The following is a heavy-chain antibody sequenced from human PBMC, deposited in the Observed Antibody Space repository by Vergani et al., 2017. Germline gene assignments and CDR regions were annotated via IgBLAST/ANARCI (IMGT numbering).Heavy chain of an antibody. CDR1: GFTFSSYD. D-gene: IGHD3-10*01. CDR3: ARVRSGSYFDY. CDR2: MNPNSGNT. Sequence: QVQLVESGGGVVQPGRSLRLSCAASGFTFSSYDINWVRQATGQGLEWMGWMNPNSGNTGYTQKFQGRVTITRNTSISTAYMERISLRSEDTAVYYCARVRSGSYFDYWGQGTLVTVSS. J-gene: IGHJ4*02. V-gene: IGHV1-8*03.